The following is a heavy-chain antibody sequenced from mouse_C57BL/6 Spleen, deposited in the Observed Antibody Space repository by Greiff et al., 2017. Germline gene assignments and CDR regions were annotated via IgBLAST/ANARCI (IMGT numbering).Heavy chain of an antibody. CDR2: IWTGGGT. CDR1: GFSLTSYA. Sequence: VQRVESGPGLVAPSQSLSITCTVSGFSLTSYAISWVRQPPGKGLEWLGVIWTGGGTNYNSALKSRLSISKDNSKSQVFLKMNSLQTDDTARYYCASPSNWSQAWFAYWGQGTLVTVSA. CDR3: ASPSNWSQAWFAY. V-gene: IGHV2-9-1*01. D-gene: IGHD4-1*02. J-gene: IGHJ3*01.